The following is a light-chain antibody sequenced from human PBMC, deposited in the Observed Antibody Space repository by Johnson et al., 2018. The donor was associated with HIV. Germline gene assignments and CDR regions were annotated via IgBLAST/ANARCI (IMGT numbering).Light chain of an antibody. CDR2: ENN. J-gene: IGLJ1*01. CDR1: SSNIGNNH. Sequence: QSVLTQPPSVSAAPGQKVTISCSGSSSNIGNNHVSWYQHFSGTATKLLIYENNKRPSGIPDRISGSKSGTSATLGITGLQTGDEADYYCGTWDSSLSAPYVFGTGTKVTVL. V-gene: IGLV1-51*02. CDR3: GTWDSSLSAPYV.